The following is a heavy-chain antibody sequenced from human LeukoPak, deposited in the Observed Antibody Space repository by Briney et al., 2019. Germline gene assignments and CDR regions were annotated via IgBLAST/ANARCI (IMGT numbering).Heavy chain of an antibody. D-gene: IGHD2-2*01. CDR1: GFTFSSYA. V-gene: IGHV3-74*01. CDR2: INSDGSST. Sequence: PGGSLRLSCAASGFTFSSYAMHWVRQAPGKGLVWVSRINSDGSSTSYADSVKGRFTISRDNAKNTLYLQMNSLRAEDTAVYCCAREARRDIVVVPAAMSEWFDPWGQGTLVTVSS. J-gene: IGHJ5*02. CDR3: AREARRDIVVVPAAMSEWFDP.